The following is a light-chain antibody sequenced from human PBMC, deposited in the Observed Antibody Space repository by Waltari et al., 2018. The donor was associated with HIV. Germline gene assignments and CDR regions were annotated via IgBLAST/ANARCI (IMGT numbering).Light chain of an antibody. CDR3: ASGDDSVTGSNWV. Sequence: QSVLTQPPSASGTPGQRVFISCSGSNSNIGRNTVHSYQHLPGTAPKLLIDDDHRRPAGVPDRFSGSRSGTSASLAIGGLHSEVEAHYFCASGDDSVTGSNWVFGGGTRLTVL. J-gene: IGLJ3*02. CDR2: DDH. V-gene: IGLV1-44*01. CDR1: NSNIGRNT.